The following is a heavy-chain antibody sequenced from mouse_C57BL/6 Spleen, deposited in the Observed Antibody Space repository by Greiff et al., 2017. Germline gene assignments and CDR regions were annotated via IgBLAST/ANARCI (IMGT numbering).Heavy chain of an antibody. V-gene: IGHV1-59*01. J-gene: IGHJ4*01. D-gene: IGHD1-1*01. Sequence: VQLQQPGAELVRPGTSVKLSCKASGYTFTSYWMHWVKQRPGQGLEWIGVIDPSDSYTNYNQKFKGKATLTVDTSSSTAYMQLSSLTSEDSAVYYCARSPTTVVAEDAMDYWGQGTSVTVSS. CDR1: GYTFTSYW. CDR3: ARSPTTVVAEDAMDY. CDR2: IDPSDSYT.